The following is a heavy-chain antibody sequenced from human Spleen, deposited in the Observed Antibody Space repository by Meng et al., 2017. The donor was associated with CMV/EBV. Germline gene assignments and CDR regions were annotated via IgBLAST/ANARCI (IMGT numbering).Heavy chain of an antibody. CDR1: GYTCPRYG. D-gene: IGHD6-6*01. CDR2: ISDYNGNT. Sequence: SGYTCPRYGISWVRQAPGQGLEWMGWISDYNGNTNYAQKLQGRVNMTTDTSTSTAYMELRSLRSDDTAVYYCARDNDLYSSSSIDYWGQGTLVTVSS. CDR3: ARDNDLYSSSSIDY. J-gene: IGHJ4*02. V-gene: IGHV1-18*01.